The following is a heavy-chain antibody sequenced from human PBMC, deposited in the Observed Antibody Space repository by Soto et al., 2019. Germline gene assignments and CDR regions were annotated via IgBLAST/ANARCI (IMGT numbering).Heavy chain of an antibody. CDR2: ISGSGNYT. Sequence: GGSLRLSCAASGFTFSTYSMNWVRQAPGKGLEWVSSISGSGNYTHYADFLRGRFTISRDNAKASLYLQMNSLRAEDTAVYYCAREGINNYNGYYFDSWGQGTVVTVSS. V-gene: IGHV3-21*01. J-gene: IGHJ4*02. CDR3: AREGINNYNGYYFDS. CDR1: GFTFSTYS. D-gene: IGHD4-4*01.